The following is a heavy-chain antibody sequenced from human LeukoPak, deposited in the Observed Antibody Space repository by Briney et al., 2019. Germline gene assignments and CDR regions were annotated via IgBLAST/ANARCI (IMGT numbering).Heavy chain of an antibody. CDR2: INHSGST. D-gene: IGHD3-3*01. CDR3: ARDRAVNYDFWSGYYTPDAFDI. J-gene: IGHJ3*02. V-gene: IGHV4-34*01. Sequence: KTSETLSLTCAVYGGSFSGYYWSWIRQPPGKGLEWIGEINHSGSTNYNPSLKSRVTISVDTSKNQFSLKLSSVTAADTAVYYRARDRAVNYDFWSGYYTPDAFDIWGQGTMVTVSS. CDR1: GGSFSGYY.